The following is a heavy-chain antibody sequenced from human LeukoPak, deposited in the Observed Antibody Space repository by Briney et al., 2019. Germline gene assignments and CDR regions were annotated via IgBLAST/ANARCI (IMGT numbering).Heavy chain of an antibody. CDR1: GGSISSSSYY. J-gene: IGHJ4*02. CDR2: IYYSGST. Sequence: PSETLSLTCTVPGGSISSSSYYWGWIRQPPGKGLEWIGSIYYSGSTYYNPSLKSRVTISVDTSKNQFSLKLSSVTAADTAVYYCARLDYGSGSYEVYYWGQGTLVTVSS. V-gene: IGHV4-39*01. D-gene: IGHD3-10*01. CDR3: ARLDYGSGSYEVYY.